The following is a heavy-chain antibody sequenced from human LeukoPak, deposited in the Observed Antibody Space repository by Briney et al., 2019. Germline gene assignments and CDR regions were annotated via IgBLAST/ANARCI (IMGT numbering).Heavy chain of an antibody. Sequence: GGSLRLSCAASGFTFSSYAMSWVRQAPGKGLEWVSAISGSGGSTYYADSVKGRFTISRDNSKNTLYLQMNSLRAEDTAVYYCARDAGSMYNWNYGGHLFDYWGQGTLVTVSS. D-gene: IGHD1-7*01. CDR2: ISGSGGST. CDR3: ARDAGSMYNWNYGGHLFDY. V-gene: IGHV3-23*01. J-gene: IGHJ4*02. CDR1: GFTFSSYA.